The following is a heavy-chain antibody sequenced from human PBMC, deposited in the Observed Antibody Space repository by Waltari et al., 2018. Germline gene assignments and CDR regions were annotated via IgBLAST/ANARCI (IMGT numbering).Heavy chain of an antibody. CDR3: ARDTGALWMDV. Sequence: QVQLVQSGAEVKKPGASVKISCKTSEYTFTSSYIHWVRQAPGQGLEWMGIINPSGGSTIYGQKFQGRVTMTRDTSTSTVYMELSSLRSEDTAVYHCARDTGALWMDVWGQGTTVTVSS. D-gene: IGHD2-21*01. CDR1: EYTFTSSY. J-gene: IGHJ6*02. CDR2: INPSGGST. V-gene: IGHV1-46*01.